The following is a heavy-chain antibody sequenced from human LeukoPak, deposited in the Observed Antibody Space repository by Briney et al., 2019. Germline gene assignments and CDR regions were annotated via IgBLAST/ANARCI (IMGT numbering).Heavy chain of an antibody. D-gene: IGHD4-17*01. CDR3: ARGLYRRVGPLGGRNAALGGHGDLSEDAFDI. J-gene: IGHJ3*02. CDR1: GGSFSGYY. V-gene: IGHV4-34*01. Sequence: SETLALTCSVYGGSFSGYYWSWIRQPPGKGLEWIGEINHSGSTNYNPSLKRRVTISVDTSKNQFSLELSSVTAADTAVCYCARGLYRRVGPLGGRNAALGGHGDLSEDAFDIWGQGTMVTVSS. CDR2: INHSGST.